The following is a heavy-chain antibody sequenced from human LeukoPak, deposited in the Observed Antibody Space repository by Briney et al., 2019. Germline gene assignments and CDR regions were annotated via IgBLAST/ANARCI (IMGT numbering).Heavy chain of an antibody. Sequence: SETLSLTCTVSGGSISSSSYYWGWIRQPPGKGLEWIGSIYYSGSTYYNPSLKSRVTISVDTSKNQFSLKLSSVTAADTAVYYCARGPIAAAGTAFDPWGQGTLVTVSS. D-gene: IGHD6-13*01. J-gene: IGHJ5*02. V-gene: IGHV4-39*07. CDR1: GGSISSSSYY. CDR3: ARGPIAAAGTAFDP. CDR2: IYYSGST.